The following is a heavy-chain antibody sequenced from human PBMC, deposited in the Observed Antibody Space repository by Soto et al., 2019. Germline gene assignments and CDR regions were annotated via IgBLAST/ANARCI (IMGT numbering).Heavy chain of an antibody. CDR2: IYYSGST. D-gene: IGHD1-26*01. V-gene: IGHV4-59*01. J-gene: IGHJ4*02. CDR1: GGSISSYY. Sequence: QVQLQESGPGLVKPSETLSLTCTVSGGSISSYYWSWIRQPPGKGLEWIGYIYYSGSTNYNPSLTSRVTISVDTSKNQFSLKLSSVTAADTAVYYCARGVGATRIGFWDYWGQGTLVTVSS. CDR3: ARGVGATRIGFWDY.